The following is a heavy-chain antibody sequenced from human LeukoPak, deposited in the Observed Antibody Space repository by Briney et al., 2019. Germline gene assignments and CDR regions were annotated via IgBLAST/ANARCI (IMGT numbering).Heavy chain of an antibody. Sequence: SETLSLTCTVSGGSISSYYWSWIRQPPGKGLEWIGYIHYSVGTKYNPSLKSGVTISVDTFKNQFSLKLSSVTAADTAVYYCARGAGWYDSRAYFDYWGQGTLVTVSS. J-gene: IGHJ4*02. D-gene: IGHD3-22*01. V-gene: IGHV4-59*08. CDR3: ARGAGWYDSRAYFDY. CDR1: GGSISSYY. CDR2: IHYSVGT.